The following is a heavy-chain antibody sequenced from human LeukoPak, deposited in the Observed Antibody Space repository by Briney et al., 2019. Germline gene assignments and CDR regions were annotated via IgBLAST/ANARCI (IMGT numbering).Heavy chain of an antibody. D-gene: IGHD5-12*01. J-gene: IGHJ5*02. CDR2: IIPIFGTA. Sequence: SVEVSCKASGGTFSSYAISWVRQAPGRGLEWMGGIIPIFGTANYAQKFQGRVTITADESTSTAYMELSSLRSEDTAVYYCAREPVEEMATSAWFDPWGQGTLVTVSS. V-gene: IGHV1-69*13. CDR1: GGTFSSYA. CDR3: AREPVEEMATSAWFDP.